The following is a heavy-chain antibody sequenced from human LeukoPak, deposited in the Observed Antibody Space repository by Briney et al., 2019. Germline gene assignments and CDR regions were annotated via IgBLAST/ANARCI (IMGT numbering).Heavy chain of an antibody. Sequence: GASVKVSCKASGYTFTSYDINWVRQATGQGLEWMGWMNPNSGNTGYAQKFQGRVTITRNTSISTAYMELSSLRSEDTAVYYCATVGSGSYAGAFDIWGQGTMVTVSS. D-gene: IGHD3-10*01. CDR3: ATVGSGSYAGAFDI. V-gene: IGHV1-8*03. CDR1: GYTFTSYD. J-gene: IGHJ3*02. CDR2: MNPNSGNT.